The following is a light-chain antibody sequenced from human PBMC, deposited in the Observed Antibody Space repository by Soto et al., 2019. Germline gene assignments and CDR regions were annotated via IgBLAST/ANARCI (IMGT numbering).Light chain of an antibody. CDR2: DNN. Sequence: QSVWTQPPSVSSAPGQKVTISCSGSSSNIGNNYVSWYQQLPGTAPKLLIYDNNKRPSGIPDRFSGSKSGTSATLGITGLQTGDEAHYYCGTWDSSLSAGVFGTGTKLTVL. CDR3: GTWDSSLSAGV. V-gene: IGLV1-51*01. J-gene: IGLJ1*01. CDR1: SSNIGNNY.